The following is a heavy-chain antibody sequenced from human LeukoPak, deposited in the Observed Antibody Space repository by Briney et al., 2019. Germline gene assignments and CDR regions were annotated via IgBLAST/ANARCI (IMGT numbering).Heavy chain of an antibody. V-gene: IGHV3-21*06. D-gene: IGHD3-22*01. CDR2: VNPSHAYQ. CDR1: GFTFRTYA. J-gene: IGHJ3*02. CDR3: ARDRDYYDSNSFSPDAFDI. Sequence: GGSLRLSCAASGFTFRTYAMSWVRQAPGKGLEWVSSVNPSHAYQFYGDSVKGRFTISRDNVKNSLFLQMDSLRAEDTAVYYCARDRDYYDSNSFSPDAFDIWGQGTMVTVSS.